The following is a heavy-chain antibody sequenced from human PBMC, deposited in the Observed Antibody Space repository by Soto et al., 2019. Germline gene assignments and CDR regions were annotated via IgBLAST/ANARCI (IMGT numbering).Heavy chain of an antibody. CDR2: IIPIFGTA. CDR3: ARDTYGDYYYYYGMDV. J-gene: IGHJ6*02. Sequence: SVKVSCKASGGTFSSYAISWVRQAPGQGLEWMGGIIPIFGTANYAQKFQGRVTITADESTSTAYMELSSLRSEDTAVYYCARDTYGDYYYYYGMDVWGQGTTVTVSS. D-gene: IGHD3-16*01. CDR1: GGTFSSYA. V-gene: IGHV1-69*13.